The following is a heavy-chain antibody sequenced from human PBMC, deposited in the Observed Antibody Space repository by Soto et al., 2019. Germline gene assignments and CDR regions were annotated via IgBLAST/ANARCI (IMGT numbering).Heavy chain of an antibody. CDR1: GGSISSGGYY. CDR2: IYYSGST. D-gene: IGHD2-21*01. J-gene: IGHJ6*02. CDR3: ARDLGGDYYYGMDV. V-gene: IGHV4-31*03. Sequence: QVQLQESGPGLVKPSQTLSLTCTVSGGSISSGGYYWSWIRQHPGKGLEWIGYIYYSGSTYYNPSPKSRVTISVDTTKNQSSLKLSSVTAADTAAYYCARDLGGDYYYGMDVWGQGTTVTVSS.